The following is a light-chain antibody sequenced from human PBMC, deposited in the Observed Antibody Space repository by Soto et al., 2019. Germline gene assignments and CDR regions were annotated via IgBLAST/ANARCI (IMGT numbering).Light chain of an antibody. Sequence: DIQMTQSPSTLSASVGDRVTITCRASQSISSWLAWYQQKPGKAPKLLIYKASSLESGVPSRFSGSGSGTEFPLTISSLQPDDFATYYCQQYNSSSRTFGQGAKVEIK. V-gene: IGKV1-5*03. J-gene: IGKJ1*01. CDR1: QSISSW. CDR2: KAS. CDR3: QQYNSSSRT.